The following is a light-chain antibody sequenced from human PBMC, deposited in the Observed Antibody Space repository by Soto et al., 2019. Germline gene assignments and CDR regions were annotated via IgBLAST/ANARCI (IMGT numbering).Light chain of an antibody. V-gene: IGKV3-15*01. Sequence: EVVMTQSPSTLSVSPGERATLSCRASESVSRNLAWYQQKPGQAPRLLIYDASTRATGIPDRFSGGGSGTEFTLTISSLQSEDFVVYYCQQYNNWPPTWTFDQGTKVDIK. CDR1: ESVSRN. CDR2: DAS. J-gene: IGKJ1*01. CDR3: QQYNNWPPTWT.